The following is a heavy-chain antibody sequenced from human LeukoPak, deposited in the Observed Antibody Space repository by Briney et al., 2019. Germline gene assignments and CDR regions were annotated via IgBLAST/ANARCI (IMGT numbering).Heavy chain of an antibody. D-gene: IGHD6-13*01. J-gene: IGHJ6*03. Sequence: SETLSLTCAVSGGSISSSNWWSWVRQPPGKGLEWIGEIYHSGSTNYNPSLKSRVTISVDKSKNQFSLKLSSVTAADTAVYYCARDRNSSSWYEGVYYYYYYMDVWGKGTTVTVSS. V-gene: IGHV4-4*02. CDR3: ARDRNSSSWYEGVYYYYYYMDV. CDR1: GGSISSSNW. CDR2: IYHSGST.